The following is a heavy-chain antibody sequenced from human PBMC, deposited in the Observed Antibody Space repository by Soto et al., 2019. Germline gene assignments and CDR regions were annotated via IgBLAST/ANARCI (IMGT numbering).Heavy chain of an antibody. J-gene: IGHJ3*02. V-gene: IGHV3-23*01. D-gene: IGHD2-21*02. CDR3: ALIAVVVTAIDAFDI. CDR2: IRGSGGST. Sequence: GGSLRLSCAASGFTFSSYAMSWVRQAPGKGLEWVSAIRGSGGSTYYADSVKGRFTISRDNSKNTLYLQMNSLRAEDTAVYYCALIAVVVTAIDAFDIWGQGTMVTVSS. CDR1: GFTFSSYA.